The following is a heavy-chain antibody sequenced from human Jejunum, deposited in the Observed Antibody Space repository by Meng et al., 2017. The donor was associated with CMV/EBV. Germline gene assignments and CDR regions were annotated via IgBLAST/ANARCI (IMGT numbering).Heavy chain of an antibody. Sequence: INWVRLATGQGLEWMGWMNANSGNTGHAQKFQGRVSMTRDTSTSTAYMELSSLRSEDTAVYFCARTQIAVEAGGTKTKYYYYGLDVWGQGTTVTVSS. J-gene: IGHJ6*02. D-gene: IGHD6-13*01. CDR3: ARTQIAVEAGGTKTKYYYYGLDV. V-gene: IGHV1-8*01. CDR2: MNANSGNT.